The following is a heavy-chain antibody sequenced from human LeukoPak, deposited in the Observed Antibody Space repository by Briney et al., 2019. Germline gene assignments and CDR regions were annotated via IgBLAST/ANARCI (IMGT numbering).Heavy chain of an antibody. J-gene: IGHJ4*02. D-gene: IGHD2-15*01. Sequence: SETLSLTCAVYGRSFSGYYWSWIRQPPGKGLEWIGEINHSGSTNYNPSLKSRVTISVDTSKNQFSLKLSSVTAADTAVYYCARTHCSGGSCYSWYFDYWGQGTLVTVSS. CDR3: ARTHCSGGSCYSWYFDY. V-gene: IGHV4-34*01. CDR1: GRSFSGYY. CDR2: INHSGST.